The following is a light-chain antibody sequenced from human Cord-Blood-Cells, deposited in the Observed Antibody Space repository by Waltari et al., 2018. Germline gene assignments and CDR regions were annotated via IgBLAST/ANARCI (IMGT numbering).Light chain of an antibody. J-gene: IGKJ1*01. CDR1: QSLLHSNGYNY. CDR3: MQAIRTPRT. CDR2: LGS. Sequence: DIVMPQSPLSLPVTPGEPASISCRSSQSLLHSNGYNYLDWYLQKPGQSPQLLIYLGSNRASGVPERFSGSGSGTDFTLKISRVEAEDVGGYYCMQAIRTPRTFGQGTKLEIK. V-gene: IGKV2-28*01.